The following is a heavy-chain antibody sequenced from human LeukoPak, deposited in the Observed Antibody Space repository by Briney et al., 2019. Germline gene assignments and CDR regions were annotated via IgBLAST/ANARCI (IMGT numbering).Heavy chain of an antibody. CDR2: IYPGGSDL. Sequence: GESLKISCKASGYSFTNYWIVWVRQRPGKGLEYMGSIYPGGSDLRYSPSFQGQVTISVDKSITTAYLQWSSLKASDTAMYYCARHVVNLAVPGAPSWIDPWGQGTQVTVSS. V-gene: IGHV5-51*01. CDR1: GYSFTNYW. CDR3: ARHVVNLAVPGAPSWIDP. J-gene: IGHJ5*02. D-gene: IGHD6-19*01.